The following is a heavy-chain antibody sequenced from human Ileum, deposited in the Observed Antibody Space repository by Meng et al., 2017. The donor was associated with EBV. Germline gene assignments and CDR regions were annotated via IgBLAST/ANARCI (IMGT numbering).Heavy chain of an antibody. CDR2: IYWDDDK. Sequence: RTKLLTLPCTISGFALSTSGVGVGWIRQPPGKALEWLALIYWDDDKRYSPSLKSRLTIPKDTSKNQVVLTMTNMDPVDTATYYCAHGTYYYGPDFTGGWFDPWGQGTLVTVSS. CDR1: GFALSTSGVG. CDR3: AHGTYYYGPDFTGGWFDP. D-gene: IGHD3-10*01. J-gene: IGHJ5*02. V-gene: IGHV2-5*02.